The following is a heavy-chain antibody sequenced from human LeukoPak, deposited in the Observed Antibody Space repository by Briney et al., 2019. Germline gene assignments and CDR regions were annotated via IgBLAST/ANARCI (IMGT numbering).Heavy chain of an antibody. CDR1: GGSFSGYY. V-gene: IGHV4-34*01. CDR2: INHSGST. D-gene: IGHD6-19*01. Sequence: PSETLSLTCAVYGGSFSGYYWSWIRQPPGKGLEWIGEINHSGSTNYNPSLKSRVTISVDTSKNQFSLKLSSVTAADTAVYYCARGAGTVAGPFDYWGQGTLVTVSS. J-gene: IGHJ4*02. CDR3: ARGAGTVAGPFDY.